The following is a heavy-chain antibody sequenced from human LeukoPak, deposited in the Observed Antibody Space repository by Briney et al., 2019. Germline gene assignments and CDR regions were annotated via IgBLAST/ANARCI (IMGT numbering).Heavy chain of an antibody. J-gene: IGHJ4*02. V-gene: IGHV4-59*02. Sequence: PSETLSLTCSVSGGSVSSYYWSWIRQAPGKGLEWIGYMYYSGRTNYNPTLKSRVTISVDTSKNQFSLNLSSVTAADTAVYYCARVMITTTFYFDYWGQGTLVTVSS. CDR1: GGSVSSYY. CDR2: MYYSGRT. D-gene: IGHD3-16*01. CDR3: ARVMITTTFYFDY.